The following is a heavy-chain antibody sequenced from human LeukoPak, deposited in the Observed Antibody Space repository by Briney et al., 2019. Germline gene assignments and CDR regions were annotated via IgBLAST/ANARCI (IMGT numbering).Heavy chain of an antibody. D-gene: IGHD3-3*01. CDR1: GFTFSSYW. J-gene: IGHJ5*02. Sequence: AGGSLRLSCAASGFTFSSYWMSWVRQAPGKGLEWVANIKQDGSEKYYVDSVKGRFTISRDNAKNSLYLQMNSLRAEDTAVYYCARDGSDFWSGYYIRWFDPWGQGTLVTVSS. CDR3: ARDGSDFWSGYYIRWFDP. V-gene: IGHV3-7*01. CDR2: IKQDGSEK.